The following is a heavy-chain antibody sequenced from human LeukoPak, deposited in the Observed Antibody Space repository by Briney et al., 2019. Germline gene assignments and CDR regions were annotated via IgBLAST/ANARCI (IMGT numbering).Heavy chain of an antibody. V-gene: IGHV3-23*01. Sequence: GGSLRLSCAASGFTFSSYAMSWVRQAPGKGLEWVSAISGSGGSTYYADSVKGRFTISRDNSKNTLYLQMDSLRAEDTAVYYCAKGPTTVVGGGYFDYWGQGTLVTVSS. J-gene: IGHJ4*02. D-gene: IGHD4-23*01. CDR3: AKGPTTVVGGGYFDY. CDR1: GFTFSSYA. CDR2: ISGSGGST.